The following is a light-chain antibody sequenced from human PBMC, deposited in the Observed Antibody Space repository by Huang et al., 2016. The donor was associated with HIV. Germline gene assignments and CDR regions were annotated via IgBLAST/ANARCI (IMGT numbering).Light chain of an antibody. CDR1: QSIGNS. CDR2: YAS. J-gene: IGKJ2*01. Sequence: DIVLTQSPDFQSVTPTEKVTITCRASQSIGNSLQWDQQKPGQSPSLLIKYASQSISGVPSSFSGSGFGTDFTLTINSLESEDAATYYCHQSRSFPYTFGQGTRLEIK. V-gene: IGKV6-21*02. CDR3: HQSRSFPYT.